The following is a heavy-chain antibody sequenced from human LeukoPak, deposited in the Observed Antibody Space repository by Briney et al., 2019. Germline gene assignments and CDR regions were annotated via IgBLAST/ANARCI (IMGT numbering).Heavy chain of an antibody. Sequence: SETLSLTCTVSGGSISSSSYYWGWIRQPPGKGLEWIGSIYYSGSTYYNPSLKSRVTISVDTSKNQLSLKLSSVTAADTAVYYCARRTRYYYDSSGYSPSQWFDPWGQGTLVTVSS. J-gene: IGHJ5*02. CDR3: ARRTRYYYDSSGYSPSQWFDP. V-gene: IGHV4-39*01. D-gene: IGHD3-22*01. CDR1: GGSISSSSYY. CDR2: IYYSGST.